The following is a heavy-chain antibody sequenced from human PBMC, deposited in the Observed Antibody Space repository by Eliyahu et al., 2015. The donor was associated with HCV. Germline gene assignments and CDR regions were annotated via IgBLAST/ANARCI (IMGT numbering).Heavy chain of an antibody. CDR1: GFTFSSXG. D-gene: IGHD6-13*01. Sequence: QVQLVESGGGVVQPGXSXXLSCAXSGFTFSSXGMPWVRQXPGKGXEWVAVIXYDGSNKYYVDSVKGRFTISRDNFKNTLYLHMNSLRAEDTAVYYCARGSAAGTPAYVDYWGQGSLVTVSS. CDR2: IXYDGSNK. V-gene: IGHV3-33*01. J-gene: IGHJ4*02. CDR3: ARGSAAGTPAYVDY.